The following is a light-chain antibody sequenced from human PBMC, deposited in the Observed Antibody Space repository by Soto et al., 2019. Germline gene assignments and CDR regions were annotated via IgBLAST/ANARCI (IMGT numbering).Light chain of an antibody. Sequence: EIVMTQSPATLSVSPGVRATLSCRASQSVTNNLAWYQQKLGQAPRLLIYGASTRATGIPARFSGSGSGTEFTLTISSLQSEDFAVYYCQQYNNWPPVTFGQGTKVEIK. J-gene: IGKJ1*01. CDR3: QQYNNWPPVT. CDR2: GAS. CDR1: QSVTNN. V-gene: IGKV3D-15*01.